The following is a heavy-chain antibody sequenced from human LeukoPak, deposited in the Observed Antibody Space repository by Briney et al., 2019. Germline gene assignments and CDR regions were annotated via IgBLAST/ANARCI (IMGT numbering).Heavy chain of an antibody. Sequence: ASVKVSCKASGYTFTGYYMHWVRQAPGQGLEWMGWINPNSGGTNYAQKFQGRVTMTRDTSISTAYMELSSLRSEDTAVYYCASSAVVPAAAHDWGQGTLVTVSS. J-gene: IGHJ4*02. V-gene: IGHV1-2*02. CDR2: INPNSGGT. D-gene: IGHD2-2*01. CDR3: ASSAVVPAAAHD. CDR1: GYTFTGYY.